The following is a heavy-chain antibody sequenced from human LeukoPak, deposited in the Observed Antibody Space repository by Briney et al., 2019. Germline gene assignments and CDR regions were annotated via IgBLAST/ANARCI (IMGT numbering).Heavy chain of an antibody. CDR2: ISSSGSTI. CDR3: AREGITMVRGVISYYYYYMDV. CDR1: GFTFSSYE. D-gene: IGHD3-10*01. Sequence: GGSLRLSCAASGFTFSSYEMNWVRQAPGKGLEWVSYISSSGSTIYYADSVKGRFTISRDNAKNSLYLQMNSLRAEDTALYYCAREGITMVRGVISYYYYYMDVWGKGTTVTISS. J-gene: IGHJ6*03. V-gene: IGHV3-48*03.